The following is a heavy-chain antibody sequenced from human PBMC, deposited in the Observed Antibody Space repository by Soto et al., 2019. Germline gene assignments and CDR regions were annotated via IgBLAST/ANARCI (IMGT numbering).Heavy chain of an antibody. V-gene: IGHV3-30-3*01. CDR1: GFTFSSFP. CDR2: ISSDGSNK. J-gene: IGHJ4*02. CDR3: ARWNVQHDSYGYF. D-gene: IGHD5-18*01. Sequence: GGSLRLSCAASGFTFSSFPMHWVRQAPGRGLEWVALISSDGSNKYYADAVKGRFTISRDNSKNTLYLQMNSLRGEDTAVYYCARWNVQHDSYGYFWGQGTKVTVS.